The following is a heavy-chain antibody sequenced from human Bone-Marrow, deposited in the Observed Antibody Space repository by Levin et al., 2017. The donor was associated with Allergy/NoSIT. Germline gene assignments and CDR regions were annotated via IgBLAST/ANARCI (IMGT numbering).Heavy chain of an antibody. CDR1: GGSISSYY. CDR3: ARLVYYYGSTLDAFDI. Sequence: SQTLSLTCTVSGGSISSYYWSWIRQPPGKGLEWIGYIYYSGSTNYNPSLKSRVTISVDTSKNQFSLKLSSVTATDTAVYYCARLVYYYGSTLDAFDIWGQGTMVTVSS. D-gene: IGHD3-10*01. CDR2: IYYSGST. J-gene: IGHJ3*02. V-gene: IGHV4-59*08.